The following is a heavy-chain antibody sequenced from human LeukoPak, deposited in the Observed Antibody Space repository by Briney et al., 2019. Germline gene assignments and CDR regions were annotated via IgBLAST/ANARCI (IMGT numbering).Heavy chain of an antibody. CDR2: INEHGSIT. D-gene: IGHD3-10*01. V-gene: IGHV3-74*01. Sequence: GDSLRLSCAASRFTFRSYWMHLVHQAPRDRLLWVSRINEHGSITDYADSVEGRFTISRDNAKNTLYLHMHTLRAEDAAISYCARDVAGAGSHWGQGTLVTVSS. CDR1: RFTFRSYW. J-gene: IGHJ4*02. CDR3: ARDVAGAGSH.